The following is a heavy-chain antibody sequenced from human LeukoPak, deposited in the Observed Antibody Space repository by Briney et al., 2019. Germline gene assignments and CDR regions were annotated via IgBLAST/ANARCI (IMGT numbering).Heavy chain of an antibody. CDR3: ARVIGFGELSLGH. J-gene: IGHJ4*02. V-gene: IGHV1-18*01. D-gene: IGHD3-10*01. Sequence: ASVKVSCKTSGYTFTSYGISWVRQAPGQGLEWMGWISGYNGNTNYAQKLQGRVTMTRDTSTSTAYMELRSLRSDDTAVYFCARVIGFGELSLGHWGQGTLVTVSS. CDR1: GYTFTSYG. CDR2: ISGYNGNT.